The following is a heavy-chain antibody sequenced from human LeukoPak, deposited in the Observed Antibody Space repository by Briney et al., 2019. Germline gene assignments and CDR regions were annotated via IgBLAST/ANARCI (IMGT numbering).Heavy chain of an antibody. Sequence: GGSLRLSCAASGFTFTDSAMHWVRQASGKGLEWVGRIRSKTNDYATAYTASMKGRFTISRDDSKNMAYLQMNSLKTEDTAVYYCTNSFSDFWVDSWGRGTLITVSS. J-gene: IGHJ4*02. CDR2: IRSKTNDYAT. CDR1: GFTFTDSA. CDR3: TNSFSDFWVDS. D-gene: IGHD3-3*01. V-gene: IGHV3-73*01.